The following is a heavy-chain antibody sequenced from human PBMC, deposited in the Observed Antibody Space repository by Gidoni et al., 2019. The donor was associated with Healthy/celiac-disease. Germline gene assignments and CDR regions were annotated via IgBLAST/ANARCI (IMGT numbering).Heavy chain of an antibody. J-gene: IGHJ4*02. CDR3: ASLNQRNDFWRGAGTPGHYYFDY. V-gene: IGHV3-9*01. D-gene: IGHD3-3*01. CDR1: GFTFDAYS. CDR2: ISWNSGGI. Sequence: EVQLVESGGGLVQPGRSLKLSCAASGFTFDAYSMHLFRQAPGKGLEWVSGISWNSGGIGYADSVKGRFTISRDNAKNSLYLQMNRLRAEDTALYYCASLNQRNDFWRGAGTPGHYYFDYWGQGTLVTVSS.